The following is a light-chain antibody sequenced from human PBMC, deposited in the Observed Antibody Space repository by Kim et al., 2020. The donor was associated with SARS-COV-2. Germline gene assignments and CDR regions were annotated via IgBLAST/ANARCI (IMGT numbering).Light chain of an antibody. V-gene: IGLV3-19*01. Sequence: SSELTQDPAVSVALGQTVRITCRGDSLRSYYATWYQQKPGQAPVLVIYGKNNRPSGIPDRFSGSSSGNTASLTITGGQAEDEADYYCKSRGTSGNVVFGGGTKLTVL. CDR2: GKN. CDR3: KSRGTSGNVV. CDR1: SLRSYY. J-gene: IGLJ2*01.